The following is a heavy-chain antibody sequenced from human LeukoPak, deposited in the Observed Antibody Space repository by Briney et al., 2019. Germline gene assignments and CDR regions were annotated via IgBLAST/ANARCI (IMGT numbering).Heavy chain of an antibody. J-gene: IGHJ3*02. V-gene: IGHV4-30-2*01. CDR3: ARVSRFYSSTAAYAFDI. Sequence: SETLSLTCTVSGGSISSGGYYWSWIRQPPGKGLECIGYIYHSGSTYYNPSLKSRVTISVDRSKNQFSLKLSSVTAVDTAVYYCARVSRFYSSTAAYAFDIWGQGTMVTVSS. CDR2: IYHSGST. CDR1: GGSISSGGYY. D-gene: IGHD6-13*01.